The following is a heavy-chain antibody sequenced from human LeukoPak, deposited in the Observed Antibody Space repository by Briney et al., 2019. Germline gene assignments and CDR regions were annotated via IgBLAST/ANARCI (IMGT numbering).Heavy chain of an antibody. CDR1: GFTFSTYS. J-gene: IGHJ5*02. Sequence: GVSLRLSCAASGFTFSTYSMSWVRQAPGKGLEWVSGISGTAGDTFYADSVKGRFTISRDNSKNTLYLQMNSLRVEDTAVYHCVGCSGGTCTGNCLDPWGQGTLVTVSS. CDR2: ISGTAGDT. CDR3: VGCSGGTCTGNCLDP. D-gene: IGHD2-15*01. V-gene: IGHV3-23*01.